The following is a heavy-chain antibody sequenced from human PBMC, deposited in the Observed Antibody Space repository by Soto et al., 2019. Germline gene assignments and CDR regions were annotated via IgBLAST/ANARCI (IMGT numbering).Heavy chain of an antibody. D-gene: IGHD3-10*01. J-gene: IGHJ6*02. CDR3: ARDRRFGELRYYYGMDV. CDR1: GFTFSSYS. CDR2: ISSSSTI. Sequence: PGGSLRLSCAASGFTFSSYSMNWVRQAPGKGLEWVSYISSSSTIYYADSVKGRFTISRDNAKNSLYLQMNSLRDEDTAVYYCARDRRFGELRYYYGMDVWGQGTTVTVSS. V-gene: IGHV3-48*02.